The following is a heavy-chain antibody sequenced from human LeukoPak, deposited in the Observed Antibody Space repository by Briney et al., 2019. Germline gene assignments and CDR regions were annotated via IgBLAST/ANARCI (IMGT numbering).Heavy chain of an antibody. CDR3: TRDASGDTNSGPRMDV. D-gene: IGHD1-26*01. CDR2: IKPDGSEK. CDR1: AFTFRTYW. Sequence: PGGSLRLSCAASAFTFRTYWMSWVRQAPGKGLEWVAMIKPDGSEKYYVDSVKGLFTIARDNAKNSLYLQMSGLRAEDTAVYYCTRDASGDTNSGPRMDVWGQGTTVTVSS. J-gene: IGHJ6*02. V-gene: IGHV3-7*05.